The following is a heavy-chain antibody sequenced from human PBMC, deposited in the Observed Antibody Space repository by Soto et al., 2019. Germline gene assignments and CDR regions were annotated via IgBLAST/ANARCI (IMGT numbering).Heavy chain of an antibody. D-gene: IGHD3-22*01. CDR2: IYYSGST. J-gene: IGHJ5*02. CDR3: ARTSYDSSGTAADP. CDR1: GGAISSGGYY. V-gene: IGHV4-31*03. Sequence: SETLSLTCTVSGGAISSGGYYWSWIRQHPGKGLEWIGYIYYSGSTYYNPSLKSRVTISVDTSKNQFSLKLSSVTAADTAVYYCARTSYDSSGTAADPWGQGTLVTVSS.